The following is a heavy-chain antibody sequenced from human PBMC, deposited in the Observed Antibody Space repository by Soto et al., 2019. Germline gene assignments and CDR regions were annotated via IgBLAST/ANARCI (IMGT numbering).Heavy chain of an antibody. CDR2: IIPIFCTA. Sequence: GXSXKVSFKASGGTXTSYASGVVRQAPGQGLEWIGGIIPIFCTANYAQKFQGRVTIKADESTRTAYMELSSLRSEDKAVYYCARWRYCSSTSCYHHYYGMDVWGQGTTGTVSS. V-gene: IGHV1-69*13. CDR3: ARWRYCSSTSCYHHYYGMDV. D-gene: IGHD2-2*01. J-gene: IGHJ6*02. CDR1: GGTXTSYA.